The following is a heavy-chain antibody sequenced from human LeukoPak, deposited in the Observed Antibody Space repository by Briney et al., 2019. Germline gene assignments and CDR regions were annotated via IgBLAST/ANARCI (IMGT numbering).Heavy chain of an antibody. J-gene: IGHJ4*02. CDR3: AREDYYAPDY. Sequence: GASVKVSCKASGYTFTGYYMHWVRQAPGQGLEWMGRINPNTGDTDYAQEFQGRVTMTRDTSITTAYMDLNRLKSDDTAVYYCAREDYYAPDYWGQGTLVTVSS. CDR1: GYTFTGYY. CDR2: INPNTGDT. D-gene: IGHD2-2*01. V-gene: IGHV1-2*06.